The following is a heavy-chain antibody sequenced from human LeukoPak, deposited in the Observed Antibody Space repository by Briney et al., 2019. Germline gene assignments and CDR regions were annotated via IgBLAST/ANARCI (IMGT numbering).Heavy chain of an antibody. Sequence: PGGFLRLSCAVSGVTFNEYYMNWIRQAPGKGLEWISYITSSGSAMYYADSVKGRFTISRDNAKNSLYLHMNSLRAEDTAVYYCATWRRYYDFDYWGQGTLVTVSS. J-gene: IGHJ4*02. V-gene: IGHV3-11*01. CDR2: ITSSGSAM. D-gene: IGHD3-22*01. CDR3: ATWRRYYDFDY. CDR1: GVTFNEYY.